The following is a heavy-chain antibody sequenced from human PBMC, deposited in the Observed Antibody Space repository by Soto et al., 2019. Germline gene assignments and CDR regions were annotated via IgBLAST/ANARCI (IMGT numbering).Heavy chain of an antibody. CDR1: VGSVISFSYY. CDR3: ARDSSGWYFDY. V-gene: IGHV4-61*01. Sequence: SETLSLTCTFSVGSVISFSYYWSCVRQPPGKGLDWIGYIYYSVSTNYNPSLKSRVTISVDTSKNQFSLKLSSVTAADTAVYYCARDSSGWYFDYWGQGTLVTVSS. CDR2: IYYSVST. D-gene: IGHD6-19*01. J-gene: IGHJ4*02.